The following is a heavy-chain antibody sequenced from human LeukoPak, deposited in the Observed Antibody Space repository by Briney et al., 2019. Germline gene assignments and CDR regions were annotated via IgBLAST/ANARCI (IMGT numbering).Heavy chain of an antibody. Sequence: PGGSLRLSCAASGFTFSSYWMIWVRQAPGKGLEWVANIKEDGSEKYYVDSVKGRFTTSKDNAKNSLYLQMNSLRPEDTAVYYCTRPGVWPVDYWGQGTLVTVSS. J-gene: IGHJ4*02. CDR2: IKEDGSEK. CDR3: TRPGVWPVDY. CDR1: GFTFSSYW. V-gene: IGHV3-7*01. D-gene: IGHD7-27*01.